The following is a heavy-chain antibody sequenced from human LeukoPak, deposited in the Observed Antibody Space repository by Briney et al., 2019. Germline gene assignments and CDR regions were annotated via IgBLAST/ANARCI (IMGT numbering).Heavy chain of an antibody. D-gene: IGHD2-8*01. J-gene: IGHJ4*02. CDR3: ARTYCVNGVCSAFDY. CDR1: GYTFNSYG. Sequence: GASVKVSCKASGYTFNSYGISWLRQAPGQGLEWMGWISAYNGKTNYAQKLQGRVTMTTDTSTSTAYMELRSLRSDDAAVYYCARTYCVNGVCSAFDYWGQGTLVTVSS. CDR2: ISAYNGKT. V-gene: IGHV1-18*01.